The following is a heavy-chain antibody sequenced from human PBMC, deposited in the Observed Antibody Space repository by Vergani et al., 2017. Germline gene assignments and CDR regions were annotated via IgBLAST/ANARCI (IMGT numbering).Heavy chain of an antibody. Sequence: VQLVQSGAEVKKPGASVKVSCKASGYTFTSYYMHWVRQAPGQGLEWMGIINPSGGSTSYAQKFQGRVTMTRDTSTSTVYMELSSLRSEDTAVYYCALIAAAGIFDYWGQGTLVTVSS. CDR1: GYTFTSYY. CDR3: ALIAAAGIFDY. CDR2: INPSGGST. D-gene: IGHD6-13*01. V-gene: IGHV1-46*01. J-gene: IGHJ4*02.